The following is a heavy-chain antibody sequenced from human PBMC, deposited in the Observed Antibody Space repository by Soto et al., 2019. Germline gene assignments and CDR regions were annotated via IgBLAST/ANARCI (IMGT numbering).Heavy chain of an antibody. Sequence: QVQLVQSGAEVKKPGASVKVSCKASGYTFTSYGISWVRQAPGQGLEWMGWISAYNGNTNYAQKLQGRVTMTTDTSTSTSYRELRSLRSDDTAVYYGARDGRYFDWLPASNFDYWGQGTLVTVSS. J-gene: IGHJ4*02. CDR1: GYTFTSYG. V-gene: IGHV1-18*01. CDR2: ISAYNGNT. CDR3: ARDGRYFDWLPASNFDY. D-gene: IGHD3-9*01.